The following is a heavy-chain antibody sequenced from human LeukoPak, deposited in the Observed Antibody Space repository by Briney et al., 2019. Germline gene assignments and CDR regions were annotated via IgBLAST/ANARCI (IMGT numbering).Heavy chain of an antibody. J-gene: IGHJ3*02. V-gene: IGHV3-15*01. CDR3: AKDFRRIAVAPGVAFDI. CDR1: GFTFSNAW. Sequence: GGSLRLSCAASGFTFSNAWMSWVRQAPGKGLEWVGRIKRKTDGGTTDYAAPVKGRFTISRDDSKTTLYLQMDSLKIEDTAVYYCAKDFRRIAVAPGVAFDIWGQGTMVTVSS. CDR2: IKRKTDGGTT. D-gene: IGHD6-19*01.